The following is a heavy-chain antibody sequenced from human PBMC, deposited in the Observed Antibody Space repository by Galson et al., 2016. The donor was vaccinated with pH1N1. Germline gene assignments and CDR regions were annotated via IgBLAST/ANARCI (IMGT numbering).Heavy chain of an antibody. CDR1: GYTFSHYA. CDR2: ISNVENNK. D-gene: IGHD4-17*01. J-gene: IGHJ2*01. CDR3: ARDHVYGDYFERFFDL. V-gene: IGHV3-30-3*01. Sequence: SLRLSCAASGYTFSHYAMHWVRQAPGKGLEWVAVISNVENNKDYADSVRGRFTVSRDNSKNTLYLQMNGLRAEDTALYYCARDHVYGDYFERFFDLWGRGTLVTVSS.